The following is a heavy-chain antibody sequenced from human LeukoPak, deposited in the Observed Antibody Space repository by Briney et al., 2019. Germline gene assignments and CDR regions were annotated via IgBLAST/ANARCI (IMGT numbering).Heavy chain of an antibody. J-gene: IGHJ3*02. CDR1: GFTFSSYA. Sequence: PGGSLRLSCAASGFTFSSYAMPWVRQPPGKGLEWVSAISGSGCTTYYADSVKGRCTISRDNAKASLFLHMNSLRAEDTAVYYCAKDLLTFDSSGSAFRDALDIWGQGTMVTVSS. V-gene: IGHV3-23*01. CDR2: ISGSGCTT. CDR3: AKDLLTFDSSGSAFRDALDI. D-gene: IGHD3-22*01.